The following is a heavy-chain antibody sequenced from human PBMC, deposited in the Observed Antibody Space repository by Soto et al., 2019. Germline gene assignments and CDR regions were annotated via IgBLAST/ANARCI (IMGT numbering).Heavy chain of an antibody. D-gene: IGHD4-17*01. CDR3: AIGNYGDRFAGMDV. V-gene: IGHV4-34*01. Sequence: SENLSLTCAVYGGSFSGYYWSWIRQPPGKGLEWIGEINHSGSTNYNPSLKSRVTISVDTSKNQFSLKLSSVTAADTAVYYCAIGNYGDRFAGMDVWGQGTTVTVSS. CDR2: INHSGST. CDR1: GGSFSGYY. J-gene: IGHJ6*02.